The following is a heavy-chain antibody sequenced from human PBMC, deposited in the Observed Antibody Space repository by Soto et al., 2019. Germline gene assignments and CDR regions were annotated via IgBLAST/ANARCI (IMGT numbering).Heavy chain of an antibody. D-gene: IGHD3-22*01. J-gene: IGHJ4*02. CDR2: INPNNGDT. CDR1: GYTFTGYY. CDR3: ARARTYYYATSASDY. V-gene: IGHV1-2*02. Sequence: QVQLVQSGAEVKKPGASVKVSCKASGYTFTGYYVHWVRQAPGQGLEWMGWINPNNGDTNYAQEFQGRVTMTRDTSISTAYMELSRLRSDDTTLYYCARARTYYYATSASDYWGQGTLVTVSS.